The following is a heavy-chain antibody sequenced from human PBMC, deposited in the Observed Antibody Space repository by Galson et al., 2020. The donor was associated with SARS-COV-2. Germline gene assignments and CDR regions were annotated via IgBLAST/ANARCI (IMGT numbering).Heavy chain of an antibody. J-gene: IGHJ6*02. CDR1: GLSLINSGMR. V-gene: IGHV2-70*04. Sequence: SGPTLAKPTQTLTLTCTLSGLSLINSGMRVSWIRHPPGNALEWLARIDWDDDKYYSRLLTTRRTISKDTSKNQVVLTMTNMDPLDTATYYCARSPSDYFYQDGLDVWGQGTTVTVSS. CDR2: IDWDDDK. CDR3: ARSPSDYFYQDGLDV.